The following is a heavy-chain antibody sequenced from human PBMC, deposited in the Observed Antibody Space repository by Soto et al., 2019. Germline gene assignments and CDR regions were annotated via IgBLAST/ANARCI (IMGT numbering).Heavy chain of an antibody. CDR3: ASRIVATETFDY. D-gene: IGHD5-12*01. CDR2: IYYAGNT. Sequence: QVRLQESGPGLVKPSETLSLTCTVSGGPMISYYWSWVLQPPGRGLGWIGVIYYAGNTKYNPSLTSRVPISVDTSKNPFSLTVTSVTAADTAVYYCASRIVATETFDYWGQGTLVTVSS. CDR1: GGPMISYY. V-gene: IGHV4-59*08. J-gene: IGHJ4*02.